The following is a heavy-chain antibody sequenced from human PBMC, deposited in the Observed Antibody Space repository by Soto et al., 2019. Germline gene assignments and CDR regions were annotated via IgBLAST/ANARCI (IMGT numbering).Heavy chain of an antibody. J-gene: IGHJ6*02. Sequence: GASVKVSCKASGYTFTSYGISWVRQAPGQGLEWMGWISAYNGNTNYAQKLQGRVTMTTDTSTSTAYMELRSLRSDDTAVYYCAREVNWNSDYYCMDVWAQGTTVTVSS. CDR1: GYTFTSYG. CDR2: ISAYNGNT. V-gene: IGHV1-18*01. D-gene: IGHD1-7*01. CDR3: AREVNWNSDYYCMDV.